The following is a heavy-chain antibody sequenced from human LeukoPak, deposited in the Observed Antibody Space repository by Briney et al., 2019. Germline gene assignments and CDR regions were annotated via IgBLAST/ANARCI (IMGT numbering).Heavy chain of an antibody. J-gene: IGHJ4*02. V-gene: IGHV3-21*01. D-gene: IGHD3-16*01. CDR1: GFTFSSYS. CDR2: ISSSSSYI. CDR3: AKGSPGGGAYFDY. Sequence: AGGSLRLSCAASGFTFSSYSMNWVRQAPGKGLEWVSSISSSSSYIYYADSVKGRFTISRDNAKNSLYLQMNSLRAEDTAVYYCAKGSPGGGAYFDYWGQGTLVTVSS.